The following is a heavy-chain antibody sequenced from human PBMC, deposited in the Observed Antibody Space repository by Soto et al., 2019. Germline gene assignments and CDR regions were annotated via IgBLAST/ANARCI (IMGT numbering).Heavy chain of an antibody. V-gene: IGHV1-69*01. D-gene: IGHD3-22*01. CDR1: GGTFSSYA. Sequence: QVQLVQSGAEVKKPGSSVKVSCKASGGTFSSYAISWVRQAPGQGLEWMGGIIPIFGTANYAQKFQGRVTITADESTSTAYMELSSLRSEDTAVYYCASYYYDSSGYYYGLLAFDIWGQGIMVTVSS. CDR3: ASYYYDSSGYYYGLLAFDI. J-gene: IGHJ3*02. CDR2: IIPIFGTA.